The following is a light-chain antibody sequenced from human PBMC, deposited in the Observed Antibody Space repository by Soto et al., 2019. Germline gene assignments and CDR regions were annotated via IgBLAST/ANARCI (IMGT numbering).Light chain of an antibody. V-gene: IGKV4-1*01. Sequence: DIVMTQSPDSLAVSLGERATINCKSSQSVLLSSSNKNFLAWYQQKPGQPPKLLIYCASTRESGVPDRFSGSGSGTDFTLTISSLQAEDVAVYYCQQYYSTPFTFGPGTKVDIK. CDR2: CAS. CDR3: QQYYSTPFT. CDR1: QSVLLSSSNKNF. J-gene: IGKJ3*01.